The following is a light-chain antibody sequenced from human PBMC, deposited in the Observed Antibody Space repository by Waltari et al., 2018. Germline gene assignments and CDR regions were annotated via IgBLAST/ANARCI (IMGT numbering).Light chain of an antibody. CDR3: QQYDDPLYS. Sequence: EIVLTQSPGTLSLSPGERATLSCRASQSVSSSYLAWYQQKPGQAPRLLSYGASSRATGIPDRFSGSGSGTDFTLTISRLEPEDFAVYYCQQYDDPLYSFGQGTKLEIK. J-gene: IGKJ2*03. V-gene: IGKV3-20*01. CDR2: GAS. CDR1: QSVSSSY.